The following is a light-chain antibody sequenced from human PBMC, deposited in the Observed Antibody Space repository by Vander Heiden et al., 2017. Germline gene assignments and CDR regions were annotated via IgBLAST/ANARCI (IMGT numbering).Light chain of an antibody. V-gene: IGKV3-15*01. CDR3: QQHQDWPLT. CDR2: GAS. Sequence: EIVMTQSPATLSVSPGERATLSCRASRNIYSNLAWYQQKPGQAPRLLIQGASTRATEIPARFSASGSGTEFTLTISSLQSEDFAVYYCQQHQDWPLTFGEGTRVEIK. CDR1: RNIYSN. J-gene: IGKJ4*01.